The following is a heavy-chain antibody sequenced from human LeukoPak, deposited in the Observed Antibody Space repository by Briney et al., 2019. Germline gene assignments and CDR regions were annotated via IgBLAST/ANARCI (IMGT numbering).Heavy chain of an antibody. D-gene: IGHD6-19*01. V-gene: IGHV3-66*01. Sequence: GGSLRLSCAASGFTVSSNYMSWVRQAPGKGLEWVSVIYSGGSTYSADSVKGRFTISRDNSKNTLYLQMNSLRAEDTAVYYCARDADSSGSPNWFDPWGQGTLVTVSS. CDR1: GFTVSSNY. CDR2: IYSGGST. J-gene: IGHJ5*02. CDR3: ARDADSSGSPNWFDP.